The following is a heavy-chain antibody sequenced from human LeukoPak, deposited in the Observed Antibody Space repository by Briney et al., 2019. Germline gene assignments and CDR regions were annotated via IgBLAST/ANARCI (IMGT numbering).Heavy chain of an antibody. Sequence: PGGSLRLSCAASGFTFDTFSMNWDRQAPGKGLEWLSYIASSGNTVYYADSVKGRFTISRDNGKSSLYLQMNSLRAEDTAVYYCAVVATRGPFDCWGQGTLVTVSS. CDR1: GFTFDTFS. CDR3: AVVATRGPFDC. V-gene: IGHV3-48*01. D-gene: IGHD5-12*01. J-gene: IGHJ4*02. CDR2: IASSGNTV.